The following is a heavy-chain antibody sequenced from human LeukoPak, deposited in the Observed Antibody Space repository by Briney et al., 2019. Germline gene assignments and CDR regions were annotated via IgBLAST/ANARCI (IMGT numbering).Heavy chain of an antibody. CDR1: GYSFTSYW. J-gene: IGHJ6*04. CDR2: IDPSDSYT. V-gene: IGHV5-10-1*01. D-gene: IGHD4-17*01. CDR3: ARQRDYGDQRAYYYGMDV. Sequence: GESLKISCKGSGYSFTSYWISWVRQMPGKGLEWMGRIDPSDSYTNYSPSFQGHVTISADKSISTACLQWSSLKASDTAMYYCARQRDYGDQRAYYYGMDVWGKGTTVTVSS.